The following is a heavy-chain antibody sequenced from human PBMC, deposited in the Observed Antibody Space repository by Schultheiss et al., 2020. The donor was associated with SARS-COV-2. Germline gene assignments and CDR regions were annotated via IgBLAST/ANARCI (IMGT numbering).Heavy chain of an antibody. Sequence: SQTLSLTCTVTGGSVSSGSSYWSWIRQSPGKGLEWIGYIHYSGSTNYNPPLKSRVTISVDTSKNQFSLKLSSVTAADTAVYYCARDDVAAADDYYYYYGTDVWGQGATVTVSS. D-gene: IGHD6-13*01. V-gene: IGHV4-61*01. J-gene: IGHJ6*02. CDR3: ARDDVAAADDYYYYYGTDV. CDR2: IHYSGST. CDR1: GGSVSSGSSY.